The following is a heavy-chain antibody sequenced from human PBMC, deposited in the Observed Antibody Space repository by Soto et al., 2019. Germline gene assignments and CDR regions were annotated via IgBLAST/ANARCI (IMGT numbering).Heavy chain of an antibody. V-gene: IGHV3-30*18. Sequence: GGSLRLSCQASGFNFDNYGMHWVRQAPGKGLEWVAVITYDGSFQYYADSVKGRFTISRDNSKNTLSLHLDTLKPEDTAVYHCAKDRVGGTFYTPLAFWGQGTLVTVSS. CDR2: ITYDGSFQ. D-gene: IGHD1-7*01. CDR3: AKDRVGGTFYTPLAF. J-gene: IGHJ4*02. CDR1: GFNFDNYG.